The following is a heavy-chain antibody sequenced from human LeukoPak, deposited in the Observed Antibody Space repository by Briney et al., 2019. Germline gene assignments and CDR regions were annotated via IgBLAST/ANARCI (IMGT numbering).Heavy chain of an antibody. CDR2: IIPIFGTA. J-gene: IGHJ3*02. CDR3: ARGVERGSYYEGAFDI. V-gene: IGHV1-69*05. Sequence: SVKVSCKASGGTFSSYAISWVRQAPGRGLEWMGGIIPIFGTANYAQKFQGRVTITTDESTSTAYMELSSLRSEDTAVYYCARGVERGSYYEGAFDIWGQGTMVTVSS. D-gene: IGHD1-26*01. CDR1: GGTFSSYA.